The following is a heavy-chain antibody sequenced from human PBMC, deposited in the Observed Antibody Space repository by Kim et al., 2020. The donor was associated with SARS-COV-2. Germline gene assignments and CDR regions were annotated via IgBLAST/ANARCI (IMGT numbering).Heavy chain of an antibody. J-gene: IGHJ6*02. CDR1: GFTFSSYW. CDR3: ASSRRFWDYYYYGMDV. CDR2: INSDGSST. V-gene: IGHV3-74*01. Sequence: GGSLRLSCAASGFTFSSYWMHWVRQAPGKGLVWVSRINSDGSSTSYADSVKGRFTISRDNAKNTLYLQMNSLRAEDTAVYYCASSRRFWDYYYYGMDVWGQGTTVTVSS. D-gene: IGHD3-10*01.